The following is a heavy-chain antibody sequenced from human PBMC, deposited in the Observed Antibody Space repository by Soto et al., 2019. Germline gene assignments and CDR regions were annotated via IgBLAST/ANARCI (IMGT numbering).Heavy chain of an antibody. CDR1: GGSISSSSYY. Sequence: QLQLQESGPGLVKPSETLSLTCTVSGGSISSSSYYWGWIRQPPGKGLEWIGSIYYSGSTYYNPSLKSRVTISVDTSKNQFSLKLSSVTAADTAVYYCARHSIAVARGPTGYFDYWGQGTLVTVSS. V-gene: IGHV4-39*01. CDR2: IYYSGST. CDR3: ARHSIAVARGPTGYFDY. D-gene: IGHD6-19*01. J-gene: IGHJ4*02.